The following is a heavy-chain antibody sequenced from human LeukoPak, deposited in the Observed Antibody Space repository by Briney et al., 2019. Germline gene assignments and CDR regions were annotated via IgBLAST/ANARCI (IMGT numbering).Heavy chain of an antibody. D-gene: IGHD6-19*01. V-gene: IGHV3-23*01. CDR2: IGAGGAAT. J-gene: IGHJ6*02. Sequence: SGASLRHSCAASGFTFTTYAMTWVRQAPGKGLEWVSSIGAGGAATFYSDSVKGRFTISRDNSMNTLYLQMNSLRADDTAVYYCGRPTKFWLIQGDGVDVWGQRTTVTVSS. CDR3: GRPTKFWLIQGDGVDV. CDR1: GFTFTTYA.